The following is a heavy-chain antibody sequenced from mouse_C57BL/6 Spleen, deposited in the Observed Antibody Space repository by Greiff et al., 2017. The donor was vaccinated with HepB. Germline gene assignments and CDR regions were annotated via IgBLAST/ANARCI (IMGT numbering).Heavy chain of an antibody. CDR1: GYTFTSYW. Sequence: QVQLQQSGAELVKPGASVKLSCKASGYTFTSYWMHWVKQRPGRGLEWIGRIDPNSGGTKYNEKFKSKATLTVDKPSSTAYMQLSSLTSEDSAVYYCARSLITTVVPHWYFDVWGTGTTVTVSS. J-gene: IGHJ1*03. V-gene: IGHV1-72*01. CDR2: IDPNSGGT. CDR3: ARSLITTVVPHWYFDV. D-gene: IGHD1-1*01.